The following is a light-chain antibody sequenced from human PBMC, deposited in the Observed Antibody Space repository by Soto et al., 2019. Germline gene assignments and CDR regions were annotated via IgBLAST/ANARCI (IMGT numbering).Light chain of an antibody. CDR1: QSISSW. J-gene: IGKJ1*01. CDR2: DAS. CDR3: QQYNSYPWS. Sequence: DIQMTQSPSTLSASVGYRFTITCRASQSISSWLAWYQQKPGKAPKLLIYDASSLESGVPSRFSGSGSATEFTLTISSLQPDDFATYYCQQYNSYPWSFGQGTTGDIK. V-gene: IGKV1-5*01.